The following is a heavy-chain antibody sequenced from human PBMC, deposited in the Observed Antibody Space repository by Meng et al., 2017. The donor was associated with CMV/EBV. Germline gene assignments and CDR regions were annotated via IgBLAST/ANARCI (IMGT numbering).Heavy chain of an antibody. CDR2: MNPNSGNT. Sequence: ASVKVSCKASGYTFTSYDINWVRQATGQGLEWMGWMNPNSGNTGYAQKFQGRVTITRNTSISTAYMELSRLRSDDTAVYYCARVRGRLCDYWGQGTLVTVSS. CDR1: GYTFTSYD. D-gene: IGHD2-15*01. J-gene: IGHJ4*02. CDR3: ARVRGRLCDY. V-gene: IGHV1-8*03.